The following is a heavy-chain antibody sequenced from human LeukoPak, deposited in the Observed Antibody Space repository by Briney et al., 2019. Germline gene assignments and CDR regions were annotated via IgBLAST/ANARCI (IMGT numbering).Heavy chain of an antibody. V-gene: IGHV4-59*01. CDR3: ARSRSSSWQIRPYWYFDL. CDR1: GGSISSYY. J-gene: IGHJ2*01. Sequence: SETLSLTCTVSGGSISSYYWSWIRQPPGKGLEWIGYIYYSGSTNYNPSLKSRVTISVDTSKNQFSLKLSSVTAADTAVYYCARSRSSSWQIRPYWYFDLWGRGTLVTVSS. D-gene: IGHD6-13*01. CDR2: IYYSGST.